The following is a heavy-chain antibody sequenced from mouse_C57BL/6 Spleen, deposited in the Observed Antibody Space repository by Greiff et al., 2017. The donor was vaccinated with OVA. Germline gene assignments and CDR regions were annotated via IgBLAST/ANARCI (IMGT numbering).Heavy chain of an antibody. J-gene: IGHJ1*03. D-gene: IGHD1-1*01. CDR2: IDPTSGGT. V-gene: IGHV1-72*01. CDR1: GYTFTSYW. Sequence: QVQLQQPGAELVKPGASVKLSCKASGYTFTSYWMHWVKQRPGRGLEWIGRIDPTSGGTQYNEKFKSKATLTVDKPSSTAYMQLSSLTSEYSAVYSGARYYGSTSWYFDVWGTGTTVTVS. CDR3: ARYYGSTSWYFDV.